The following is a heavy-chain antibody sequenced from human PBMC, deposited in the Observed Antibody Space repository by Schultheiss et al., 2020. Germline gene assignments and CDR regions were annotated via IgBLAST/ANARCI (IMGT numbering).Heavy chain of an antibody. J-gene: IGHJ4*02. D-gene: IGHD6-19*01. CDR1: GFTFSSYA. Sequence: GGSLRLSCAASGFTFSSYAMSWVRQATGKGLEWVSAISGSGGSTYYADSVKGRFTISRDNSKNTLYLQMNSLRAEDTAVYYCAKVRSSGWHEPDYWGQGTLVTVSS. CDR3: AKVRSSGWHEPDY. CDR2: ISGSGGST. V-gene: IGHV3-23*01.